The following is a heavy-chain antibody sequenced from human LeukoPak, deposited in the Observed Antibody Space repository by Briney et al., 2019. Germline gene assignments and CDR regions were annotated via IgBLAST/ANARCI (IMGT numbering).Heavy chain of an antibody. Sequence: PGGSLRLSCAASGFTFSSYSMNWVRQAPGKGLEWVSSISSSSNYIYYADSVKGRFTISRDNAKNSLYLQMNSLRAEDTAVYYCARAYYDILTGYVFDPWGQGTLVTVSS. V-gene: IGHV3-21*01. CDR1: GFTFSSYS. CDR2: ISSSSNYI. J-gene: IGHJ5*02. CDR3: ARAYYDILTGYVFDP. D-gene: IGHD3-9*01.